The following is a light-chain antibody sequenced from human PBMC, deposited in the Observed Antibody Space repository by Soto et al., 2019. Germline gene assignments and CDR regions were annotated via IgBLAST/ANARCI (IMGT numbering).Light chain of an antibody. CDR1: QSVLQSADNKNR. V-gene: IGKV4-1*01. CDR3: QQYYSSPFT. CDR2: WAS. Sequence: DIVKTQSPDSLAVSLGERATINCKSSQSVLQSADNKNRLTWYQQKPGQPPRLLIYWASFRESGVPDRFSGSGSGSDVTLTISSLQAEDVAVYYCQQYYSSPFTFGQGTKLEIK. J-gene: IGKJ2*01.